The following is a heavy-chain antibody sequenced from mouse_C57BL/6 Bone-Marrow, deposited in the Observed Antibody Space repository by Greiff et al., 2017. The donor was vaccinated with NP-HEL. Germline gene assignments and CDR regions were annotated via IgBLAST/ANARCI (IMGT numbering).Heavy chain of an antibody. CDR1: GYAFSSYW. CDR2: IYPGDGDT. V-gene: IGHV1-80*01. CDR3: ASYYYGSSPSF. Sequence: VQLQQSGAELVKPGASVKISCKASGYAFSSYWMNWVKQRPGKGLEWIGQIYPGDGDTNYNGKFKGKATLTADKSYSTPYMQLSRLTSEDSAVYFCASYYYGSSPSFWGQGTLVTVSA. D-gene: IGHD1-1*01. J-gene: IGHJ3*01.